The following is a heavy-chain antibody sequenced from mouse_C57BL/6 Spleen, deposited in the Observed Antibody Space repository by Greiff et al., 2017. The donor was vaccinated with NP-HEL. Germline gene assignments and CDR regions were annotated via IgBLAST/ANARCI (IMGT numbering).Heavy chain of an antibody. J-gene: IGHJ4*01. D-gene: IGHD1-1*01. V-gene: IGHV1-61*01. CDR2: IYPSDSET. CDR1: GYTVTSYW. CDR3: ARSGYYGSSYVGDY. Sequence: VQLQQPGAELVRPGSSVKLSCKASGYTVTSYWMDWVKQRPGQGLEWIGNIYPSDSETHYNQKFKDKATLTVDKSSSTAYMQLSSLTSEDSAVYYCARSGYYGSSYVGDYWGQGTSVTISS.